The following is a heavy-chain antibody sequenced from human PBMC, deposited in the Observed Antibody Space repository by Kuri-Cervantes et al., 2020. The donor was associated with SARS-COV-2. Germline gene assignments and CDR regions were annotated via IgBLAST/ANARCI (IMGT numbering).Heavy chain of an antibody. V-gene: IGHV4-39*07. CDR1: GGSIISSRYY. J-gene: IGHJ4*02. Sequence: ESLKISCTVSGGSIISSRYYWGWIRQPPGKGLEWIGEINHSGSTNYNPSLKSRVTVSVDTSKNQFSLKLSSVTAADTAVYYCARVSMAGNDYGDYWGQGTLVTVSS. D-gene: IGHD5-24*01. CDR3: ARVSMAGNDYGDY. CDR2: INHSGST.